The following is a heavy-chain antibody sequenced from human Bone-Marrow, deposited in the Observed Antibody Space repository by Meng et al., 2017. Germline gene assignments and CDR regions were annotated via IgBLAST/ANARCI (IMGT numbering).Heavy chain of an antibody. CDR3: AGDHYYDSSGYYPIHN. Sequence: SETLSLTCTVSGGSISSSSYYWGWIRQPPGKGLEWIGSIYYSGSTYYNPSLKSRVTISVGTSKNQFSLKLSSVTAADTAVYYCAGDHYYDSSGYYPIHNWGQGTLVTVSS. V-gene: IGHV4-39*07. J-gene: IGHJ4*02. CDR1: GGSISSSSYY. CDR2: IYYSGST. D-gene: IGHD3-22*01.